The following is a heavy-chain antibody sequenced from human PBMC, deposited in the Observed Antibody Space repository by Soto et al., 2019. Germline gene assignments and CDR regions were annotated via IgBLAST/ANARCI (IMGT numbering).Heavy chain of an antibody. CDR2: IHGGGDST. J-gene: IGHJ4*02. D-gene: IGHD2-2*01. V-gene: IGHV3-23*01. CDR1: GFSFRKYA. Sequence: GSLRLSCAASGFSFRKYAMSWVRQAPGKGLEWVSSIHGGGDSTYYADSVKGRFTVSRDDSNSALFLQMNNLGAEDTAVYYCAKGSSSSRPYYFDYWAQGTLVTVSS. CDR3: AKGSSSSRPYYFDY.